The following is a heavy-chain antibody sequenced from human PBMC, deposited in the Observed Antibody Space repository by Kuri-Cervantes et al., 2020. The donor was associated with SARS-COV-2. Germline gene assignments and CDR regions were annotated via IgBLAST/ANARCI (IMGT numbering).Heavy chain of an antibody. J-gene: IGHJ4*02. CDR2: IIPIFGTA. CDR3: ARGGGTYYDFWSGYYY. Sequence: SVKVSCKASGGTFSSYAISWVRQAPGQGLEWMGGIIPIFGTANYAQKFQGRVTITADESTSTAYMELSSLRSGDTAVYYCARGGGTYYDFWSGYYYWGQGTLVTVSS. CDR1: GGTFSSYA. D-gene: IGHD3-3*01. V-gene: IGHV1-69*13.